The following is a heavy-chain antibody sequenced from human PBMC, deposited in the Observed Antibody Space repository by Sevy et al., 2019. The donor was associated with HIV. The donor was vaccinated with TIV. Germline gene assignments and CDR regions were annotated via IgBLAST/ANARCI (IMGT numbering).Heavy chain of an antibody. CDR2: ISWNSGSI. CDR1: GFTFDDYA. Sequence: GGSLRLSCAASGFTFDDYAMHWVRQAPGKGLEWVSGISWNSGSIGYADSVKGRFTISRDNVKNSLYLQMNSLRAEDTALYYCAKDQGGSGIAARPVGVYYYYYGMDVWGQGTTVTVSS. J-gene: IGHJ6*02. V-gene: IGHV3-9*01. D-gene: IGHD6-6*01. CDR3: AKDQGGSGIAARPVGVYYYYYGMDV.